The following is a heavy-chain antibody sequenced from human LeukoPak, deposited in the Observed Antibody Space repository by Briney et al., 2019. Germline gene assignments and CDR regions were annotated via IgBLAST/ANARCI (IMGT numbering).Heavy chain of an antibody. CDR3: ARGGYNYADDH. V-gene: IGHV3-30*04. Sequence: PGGSLRLSCVVSGFNFDNFAMHWVRQPLGKGLEWVAVISHDGRTKYYADSMKGRITISRDNAKNSVYLQMESLRAEDTALYYCARGGYNYADDHWGQGTLVTVSS. CDR1: GFNFDNFA. J-gene: IGHJ4*02. D-gene: IGHD5-18*01. CDR2: ISHDGRTK.